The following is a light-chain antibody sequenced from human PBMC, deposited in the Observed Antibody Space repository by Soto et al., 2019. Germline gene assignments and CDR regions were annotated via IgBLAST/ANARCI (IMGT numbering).Light chain of an antibody. V-gene: IGLV2-14*01. CDR3: GSFTSSSTWV. Sequence: QSALTQPASVSGSPGQSITISCTGTSSDIGRYNYVSWYQQHPGKAPKLMIYEVTNRPSGVSNRFSGSKSGNTASLTISGLQAEDEADYHCGSFTSSSTWVFGGGTKLTVL. J-gene: IGLJ3*02. CDR1: SSDIGRYNY. CDR2: EVT.